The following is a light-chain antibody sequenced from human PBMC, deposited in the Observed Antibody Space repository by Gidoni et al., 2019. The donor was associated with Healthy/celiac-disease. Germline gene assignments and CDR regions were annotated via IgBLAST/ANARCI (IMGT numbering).Light chain of an antibody. CDR1: QSVSSSY. CDR2: GAS. J-gene: IGKJ2*03. V-gene: IGKV3-20*01. Sequence: DIVLTQSPGTLSLSPGDRATLSCRASQSVSSSYFAWYQQKPGQAPRLMIYGASSRSTGIPGRCSGSGSGTDFTLTISRLEPEDFAVYYWQQYGRSPPYSFGQGTKLEIK. CDR3: QQYGRSPPYS.